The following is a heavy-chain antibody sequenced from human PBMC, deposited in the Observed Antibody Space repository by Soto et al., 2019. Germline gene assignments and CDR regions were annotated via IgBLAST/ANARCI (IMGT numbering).Heavy chain of an antibody. CDR2: IDPSDSYT. V-gene: IGHV5-10-1*01. J-gene: IGHJ4*02. D-gene: IGHD5-18*01. CDR3: ARHWQSAMVKMDFDY. CDR1: GYSFTSYW. Sequence: PGESLKISCKGSGYSFTSYWISWVRQMPGKGLEWMGRIDPSDSYTNYSPSFQGHVTISADKSISTAYLQWSSLKASDTAMYYCARHWQSAMVKMDFDYWGQGTLVTVSS.